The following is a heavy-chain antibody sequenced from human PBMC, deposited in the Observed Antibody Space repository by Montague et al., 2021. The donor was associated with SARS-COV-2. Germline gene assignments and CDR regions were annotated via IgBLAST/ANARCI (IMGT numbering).Heavy chain of an antibody. CDR2: INHRGST. Sequence: SETLSLTCAVYDGSFSDYSWSGIRQPPGKGLVWSGEINHRGSTNYNPSLKSRVTISVDTSKNQLSLKMTSVTAADTAVYYCARGRQHINMVVVVVTGGEYYFDFWGQGSLVAVSS. CDR1: DGSFSDYS. D-gene: IGHD3-22*01. J-gene: IGHJ4*02. CDR3: ARGRQHINMVVVVVTGGEYYFDF. V-gene: IGHV4-34*01.